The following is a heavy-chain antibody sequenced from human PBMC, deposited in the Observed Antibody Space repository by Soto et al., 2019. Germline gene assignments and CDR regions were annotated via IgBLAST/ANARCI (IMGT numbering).Heavy chain of an antibody. CDR1: GYTFTGYY. CDR2: INPNSGGT. Sequence: GASVKVSCKASGYTFTGYYMHWVRQAPGQGLEWMGWINPNSGGTNYAQKFQGWVTMTRDTSISTAYMELSRLRSDDTAVYYCATASPEIAAGQNYYYGMDVWGQGTTVTVSS. CDR3: ATASPEIAAGQNYYYGMDV. D-gene: IGHD6-13*01. V-gene: IGHV1-2*04. J-gene: IGHJ6*02.